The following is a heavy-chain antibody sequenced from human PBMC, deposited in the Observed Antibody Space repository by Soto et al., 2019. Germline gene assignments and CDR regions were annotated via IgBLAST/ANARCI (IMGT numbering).Heavy chain of an antibody. CDR1: GGSFSGYY. CDR2: INHSGST. D-gene: IGHD2-2*02. V-gene: IGHV4-34*01. CDR3: ARGPIRRGYFDY. Sequence: SETLSLTCAVYGGSFSGYYWSWIRQPPGKGLEWIGEINHSGSTNYNPSLKSRVTISVDTSKNQFSLKLSSVTAADTAVYYCARGPIRRGYFDYWGQGTLVTVSS. J-gene: IGHJ4*02.